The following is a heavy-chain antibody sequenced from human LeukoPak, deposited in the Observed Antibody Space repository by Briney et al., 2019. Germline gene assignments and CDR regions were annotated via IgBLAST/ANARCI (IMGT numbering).Heavy chain of an antibody. CDR3: ARGTLNSGGNPWGYYYYYMDV. J-gene: IGHJ6*03. CDR2: INPNSGGT. D-gene: IGHD4-23*01. Sequence: ASEKVSCKASGYTFTGYYMHWVRQAPGQGLEWMGWINPNSGGTNYAQKFQGRVTMTRDTSISTAYMELSRLRSDDTAVYYCARGTLNSGGNPWGYYYYYMDVWGKGTTVTVSS. CDR1: GYTFTGYY. V-gene: IGHV1-2*02.